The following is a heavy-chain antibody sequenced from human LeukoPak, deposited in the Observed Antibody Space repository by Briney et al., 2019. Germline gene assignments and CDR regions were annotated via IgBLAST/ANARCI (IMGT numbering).Heavy chain of an antibody. CDR3: ARHRRYDFWSGTLMDV. Sequence: GESLKISCKGSGYSFTSYWIGWVRQMPGKGLEWMGIIYPGDSDTRYSPSFQGQVTISADKSISTAYLQWSSLKASDIAMYYCARHRRYDFWSGTLMDVWGQGTTVTVSS. V-gene: IGHV5-51*01. J-gene: IGHJ6*02. D-gene: IGHD3-3*01. CDR2: IYPGDSDT. CDR1: GYSFTSYW.